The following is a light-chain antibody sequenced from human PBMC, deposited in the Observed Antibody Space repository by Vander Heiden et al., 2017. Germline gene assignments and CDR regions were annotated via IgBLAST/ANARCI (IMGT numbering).Light chain of an antibody. CDR1: SGHSNYA. CDR2: VNGDGSH. J-gene: IGLJ3*02. CDR3: QTWGTGIWV. Sequence: QPVLTQSPSASASLGASVKVTCTLSSGHSNYAIAWHQQQPEKGPRYLMIVNGDGSHRKGVGIPDRFSGSSSGAERYLTISSLQSEDEADYYCQTWGTGIWVFGGGTKVTVL. V-gene: IGLV4-69*01.